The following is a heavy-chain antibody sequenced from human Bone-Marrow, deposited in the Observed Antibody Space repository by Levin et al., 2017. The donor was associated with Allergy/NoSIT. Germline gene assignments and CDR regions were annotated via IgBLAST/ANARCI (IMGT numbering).Heavy chain of an antibody. D-gene: IGHD3-16*01. V-gene: IGHV4-4*07. CDR1: GGSISHYY. CDR3: AREDYAAPLIDF. J-gene: IGHJ4*02. Sequence: GSLRLSCTVSGGSISHYYWTWIRQSAGKGPEWIGRIYPTGTATYSPSLQSRVSMSVDMSNNQFSLRLTSVTAADTAVYFCAREDYAAPLIDFWGQGTLVTVSS. CDR2: IYPTGTA.